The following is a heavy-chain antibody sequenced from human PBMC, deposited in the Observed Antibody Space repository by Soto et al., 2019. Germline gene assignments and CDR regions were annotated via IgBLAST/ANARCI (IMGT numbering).Heavy chain of an antibody. J-gene: IGHJ6*02. Sequence: QVPLVQSGAEVKKPGSSVKVSCKASGGTFSSYAISWVRQAPGQGLEWMGGIIPIFGTANYAQKFQGRVTITADESTSTANMELSSLRSADTAVYYCARAVVRGEGYYYGMDVWGQGTTVTVSS. D-gene: IGHD3-10*01. CDR1: GGTFSSYA. CDR2: IIPIFGTA. CDR3: ARAVVRGEGYYYGMDV. V-gene: IGHV1-69*12.